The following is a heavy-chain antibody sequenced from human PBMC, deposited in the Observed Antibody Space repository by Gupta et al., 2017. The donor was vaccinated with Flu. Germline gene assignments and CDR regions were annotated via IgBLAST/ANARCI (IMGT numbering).Heavy chain of an antibody. V-gene: IGHV1-69-2*01. CDR3: ATDPVALTNTGEHFDY. Sequence: VQLIQSGAEVKKPGATVKISCKVPGSTVTDYYIHWVQQAPGKGLEWMGLVDPEDGQTIYAEKCQGRVTITADTSTDTAFLELTYLTSEDKVVYYCATDPVALTNTGEHFDYWGQGTLVTVSS. CDR1: GSTVTDYY. D-gene: IGHD3-3*02. CDR2: VDPEDGQT. J-gene: IGHJ4*02.